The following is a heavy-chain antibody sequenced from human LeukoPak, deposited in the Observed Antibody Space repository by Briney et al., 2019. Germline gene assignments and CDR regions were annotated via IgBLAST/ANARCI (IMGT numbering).Heavy chain of an antibody. V-gene: IGHV3-21*01. CDR2: ISNSSSYI. CDR1: GFTFSSYS. J-gene: IGHJ4*02. Sequence: GGSLRLSCAASGFTFSSYSMNWVRQAPGKGLEWVSSISNSSSYIYYADSVKGRFTISRDNAKNSLYLQMNSLRAEDTAVYYCARVLLWFGGFNQGFDYWGQGTLVTVSS. CDR3: ARVLLWFGGFNQGFDY. D-gene: IGHD3-10*01.